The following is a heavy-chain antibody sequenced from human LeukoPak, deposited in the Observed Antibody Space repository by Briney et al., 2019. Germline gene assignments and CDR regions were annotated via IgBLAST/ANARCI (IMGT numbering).Heavy chain of an antibody. Sequence: ASVKASCKASGYTFTGYYMHWVRQAPGQGLEWMGRINPNSGGTNYAQKFQGRVTMTRDTSISTAYMELSRLRSDDTAVYYCARRYSSGWYMNWGQGTLVTVSS. V-gene: IGHV1-2*06. J-gene: IGHJ4*02. CDR2: INPNSGGT. CDR1: GYTFTGYY. CDR3: ARRYSSGWYMN. D-gene: IGHD6-19*01.